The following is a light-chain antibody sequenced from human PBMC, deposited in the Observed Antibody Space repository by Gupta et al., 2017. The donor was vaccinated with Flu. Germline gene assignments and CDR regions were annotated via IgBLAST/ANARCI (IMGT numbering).Light chain of an antibody. CDR1: SIDVGAYNY. V-gene: IGLV2-11*01. CDR3: CSYAGTYTWV. Sequence: QSAPTQPRSVSGSPGQSVTISCTGTSIDVGAYNYVSWYQQHPGQAPRLIVHDVSQRPSGVPGRFSGSKSGTTASLTISGLQTEDEADYYCCSYAGTYTWVFGGGTTLTVL. J-gene: IGLJ3*02. CDR2: DVS.